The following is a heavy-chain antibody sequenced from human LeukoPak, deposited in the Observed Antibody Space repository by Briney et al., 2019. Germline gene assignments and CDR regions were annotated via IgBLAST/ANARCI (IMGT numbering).Heavy chain of an antibody. CDR1: GFIFSDYV. J-gene: IGHJ4*02. D-gene: IGHD2-15*01. V-gene: IGHV3-23*01. CDR2: ITASGDRT. Sequence: GGSLRLSCTASGFIFSDYVMIWVRQAPGKGLEWVSGITASGDRTYYGDSVKGRFTVSRDNSKNTVYLQMNSLRSDDTAVYYCARGPPLIVVVVAATSDGVDYWGQGTLVTVSS. CDR3: ARGPPLIVVVVAATSDGVDY.